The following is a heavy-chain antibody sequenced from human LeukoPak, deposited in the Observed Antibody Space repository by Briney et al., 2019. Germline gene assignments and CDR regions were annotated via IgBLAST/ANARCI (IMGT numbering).Heavy chain of an antibody. Sequence: GGSLRLSCAASGFTFSSYAMHWVRQAPGKGLEWVAVISYDGSNKYYADSVKGRFTISRDNSKNTLYLQMNSLRAEDTAVYYCASPPGAMADYWGQGTLVTVSS. V-gene: IGHV3-30-3*01. CDR1: GFTFSSYA. D-gene: IGHD5-18*01. CDR2: ISYDGSNK. J-gene: IGHJ4*02. CDR3: ASPPGAMADY.